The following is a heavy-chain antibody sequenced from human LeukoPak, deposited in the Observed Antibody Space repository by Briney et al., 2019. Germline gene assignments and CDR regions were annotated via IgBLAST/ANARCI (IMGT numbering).Heavy chain of an antibody. CDR2: IYYSGST. J-gene: IGHJ3*02. D-gene: IGHD3-10*01. CDR1: GGSVSSSNYY. CDR3: ARGLGEFNDAFDI. V-gene: IGHV4-39*01. Sequence: SETLSLTCNVSGGSVSSSNYYWGRIRQPPGKGLEWIGSIYYSGSTYYNPSLKSRVTISVDTSKNQFSLKLSSVTAADTAVYYCARGLGEFNDAFDIWGQGTMVTVSS.